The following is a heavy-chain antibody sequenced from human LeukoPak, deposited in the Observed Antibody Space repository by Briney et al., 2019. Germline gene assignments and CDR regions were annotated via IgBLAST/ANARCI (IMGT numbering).Heavy chain of an antibody. CDR1: GGSIRSYH. V-gene: IGHV4-4*07. Sequence: SETLSLTCPVSGGSIRSYHWSWVRQPAGKTLEWIGRMYSSGDTKYNPSLQSRVTMSVDTSTSQFSLKLTSVTAADTAIYYCARYNSYMDVWGTGTTVTVSS. CDR3: ARYNSYMDV. J-gene: IGHJ6*03. CDR2: MYSSGDT.